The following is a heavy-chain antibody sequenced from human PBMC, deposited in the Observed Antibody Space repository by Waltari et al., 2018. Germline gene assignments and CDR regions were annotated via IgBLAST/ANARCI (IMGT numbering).Heavy chain of an antibody. D-gene: IGHD4-17*01. CDR3: AREGTTVTTATDY. Sequence: QVQLQQWGAGLLKPSETLSLTCAVYGGSFSGYYWSWIRQPPGKGLEWIGEINHSGSTNCNPSLKSRVTISVDTAKNQVSLKLSSVTAADTALYYCAREGTTVTTATDYLGQGTLVTVSS. CDR1: GGSFSGYY. CDR2: INHSGST. J-gene: IGHJ4*02. V-gene: IGHV4-34*01.